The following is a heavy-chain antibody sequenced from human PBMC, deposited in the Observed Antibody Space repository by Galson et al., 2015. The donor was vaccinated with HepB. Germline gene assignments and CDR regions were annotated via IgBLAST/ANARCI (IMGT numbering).Heavy chain of an antibody. CDR1: GYTFTSYG. CDR3: ARGGSDYDILTGYYEFDY. CDR2: ISAYNGNT. J-gene: IGHJ4*02. Sequence: SVKVSCKASGYTFTSYGISWVRQAPGQGLEWMGWISAYNGNTNYAQKLQGRVTMTTDTSTSTAYMELRSLGSDDTAVYYCARGGSDYDILTGYYEFDYWGQGTLVTVSS. V-gene: IGHV1-18*01. D-gene: IGHD3-9*01.